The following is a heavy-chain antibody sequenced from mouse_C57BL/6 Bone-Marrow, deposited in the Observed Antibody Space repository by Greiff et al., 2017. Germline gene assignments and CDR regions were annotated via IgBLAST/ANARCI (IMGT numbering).Heavy chain of an antibody. V-gene: IGHV14-4*01. D-gene: IGHD1-1*02. CDR1: GFNIKDDY. CDR2: IDPENGDT. CDR3: TTRGDCGRSFAY. Sequence: VQLQQSGAELVRPGASVKLSCTASGFNIKDDYMHWVKQSPEQGLEWIGWIDPENGDTEYASKFQGKATITADTSSNTAYLQLSSLTSEDTAVYYCTTRGDCGRSFAYWCQGTLVTVSA. J-gene: IGHJ3*01.